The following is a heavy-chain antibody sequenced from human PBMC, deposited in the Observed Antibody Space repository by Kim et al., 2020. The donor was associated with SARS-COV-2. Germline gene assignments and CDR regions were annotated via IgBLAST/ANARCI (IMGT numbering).Heavy chain of an antibody. D-gene: IGHD5-18*01. J-gene: IGHJ6*02. CDR1: GGSISSYY. V-gene: IGHV4-59*08. CDR3: ARHVSRIQLWKVPLSYGMDV. Sequence: SETLSLTCTVSGGSISSYYWSWIRQPPGKGLEWIGYIYYSGSTNYNPSLKSRVTISVDTSKNQFSLKLSSVTAADTAVYYCARHVSRIQLWKVPLSYGMDVWGQGTTVTVSS. CDR2: IYYSGST.